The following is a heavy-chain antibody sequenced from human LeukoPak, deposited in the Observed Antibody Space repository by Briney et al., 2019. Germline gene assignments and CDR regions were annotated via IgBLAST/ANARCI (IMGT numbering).Heavy chain of an antibody. CDR1: GFTFSSDE. Sequence: GGSLRLSCAASGFTFSSDEMNWVRQAPGKGLEWVSYISSSGSTIYYADSVKGRFTISRDNAKNSLYLQMNSLRAEDTAIYYCATYRQVLLPFESWGQGTLVTVSS. J-gene: IGHJ4*02. CDR2: ISSSGSTI. V-gene: IGHV3-48*03. D-gene: IGHD2-8*02. CDR3: ATYRQVLLPFES.